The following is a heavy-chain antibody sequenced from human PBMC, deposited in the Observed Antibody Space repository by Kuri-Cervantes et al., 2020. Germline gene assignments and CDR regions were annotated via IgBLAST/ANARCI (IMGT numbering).Heavy chain of an antibody. CDR1: GGSISSYY. V-gene: IGHV4-59*01. Sequence: GSLRLSCTVSGGSISSYYWSWIRQPPGKGLEWIGYIYYSGSTNYNPSLKSRVTISVDTSKNQFSLKLSSVSAADTAVYYCAKAKQWLVLCMDVWGQGTTVTVSS. CDR2: IYYSGST. D-gene: IGHD6-19*01. J-gene: IGHJ6*02. CDR3: AKAKQWLVLCMDV.